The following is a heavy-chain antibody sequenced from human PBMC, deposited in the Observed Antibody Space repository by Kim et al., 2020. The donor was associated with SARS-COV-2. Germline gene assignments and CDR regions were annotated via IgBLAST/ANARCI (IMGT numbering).Heavy chain of an antibody. CDR3: AKDWGGEYDFWSGYYILGFSFVI. J-gene: IGHJ3*02. CDR2: ISYDGSNK. V-gene: IGHV3-30*18. Sequence: GGSLRLSCAASGFTFSSYGMHWVRQAPGKGLEWVAVISYDGSNKYYADSVKGRFTISRDNSKNTLYLQMNSLRAEDTAVYYCAKDWGGEYDFWSGYYILGFSFVIWGQGTMVTSSS. D-gene: IGHD3-3*01. CDR1: GFTFSSYG.